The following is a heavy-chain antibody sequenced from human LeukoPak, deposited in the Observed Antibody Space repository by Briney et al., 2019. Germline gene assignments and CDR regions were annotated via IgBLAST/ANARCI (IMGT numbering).Heavy chain of an antibody. Sequence: GGSLRLSCAASGFTVSSNYMSWVRQAPGKGLEWVSVIYSGGSTYYADSVKGRFTISRDNSKNTLYLQMNSLRAEDTAVYYCARDRGFHCSSTSCSTRNALDIWGQGTMVTVSS. CDR2: IYSGGST. V-gene: IGHV3-66*02. D-gene: IGHD2-2*01. CDR3: ARDRGFHCSSTSCSTRNALDI. J-gene: IGHJ3*02. CDR1: GFTVSSNY.